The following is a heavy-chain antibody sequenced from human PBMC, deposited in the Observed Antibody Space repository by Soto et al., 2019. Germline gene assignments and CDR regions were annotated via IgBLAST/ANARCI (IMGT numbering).Heavy chain of an antibody. V-gene: IGHV3-30*18. D-gene: IGHD2-21*02. CDR3: AKHPAYSGGVCHGEYLQH. CDR2: ISYDGSNK. J-gene: IGHJ1*01. Sequence: GGSLRLSCAASGFTFSSYGMHWVRQAPGKGLEWVAVISYDGSNKYYADSVKGRFTISRDNSKNTLYLQMNSLRAEDTAVYYCAKHPAYSGGVCHGEYLQHWAQGNMVTASS. CDR1: GFTFSSYG.